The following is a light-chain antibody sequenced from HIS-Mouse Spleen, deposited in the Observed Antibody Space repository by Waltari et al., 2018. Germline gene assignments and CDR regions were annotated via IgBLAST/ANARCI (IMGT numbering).Light chain of an antibody. V-gene: IGLV2-23*01. CDR3: CSYAGSSTWV. J-gene: IGLJ3*02. CDR1: SSDVGSYNL. Sequence: QSALTQPASVSGSPGQSITISCTGTSSDVGSYNLVSWYQQRPGKAPKLMSYEGSKRPPGVSNRFSGSKSGNTASLTISGLQAEDEADYYCCSYAGSSTWVFGGGTKLTVL. CDR2: EGS.